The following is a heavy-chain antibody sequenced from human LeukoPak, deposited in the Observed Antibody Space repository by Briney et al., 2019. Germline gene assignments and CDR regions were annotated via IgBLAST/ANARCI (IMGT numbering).Heavy chain of an antibody. V-gene: IGHV1-8*01. CDR1: GYTFTSYD. D-gene: IGHD2-2*02. Sequence: GASVKVSCKAAGYTFTSYDINWVRQATGQGLEWMGWMNPNSGNTGYAQEFQGRVTMTRNTSISTAYMERSGLRSEDTAVYYCARVPISYYYYGMDVWGQGTTVTVSS. CDR3: ARVPISYYYYGMDV. CDR2: MNPNSGNT. J-gene: IGHJ6*02.